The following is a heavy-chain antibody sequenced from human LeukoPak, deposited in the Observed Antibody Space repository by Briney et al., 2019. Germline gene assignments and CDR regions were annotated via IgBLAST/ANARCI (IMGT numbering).Heavy chain of an antibody. D-gene: IGHD5-18*01. V-gene: IGHV1-58*02. CDR3: AALSVDTAMGPYFDY. Sequence: SVKVSCKAGGFTFTSSAMQWVRQARGQRLEWIGWIVVGSGNTNYAQKFQERVTITRDMSTSTAYMELSSLRSEDTAVYYCAALSVDTAMGPYFDYWGQGTLVTVSS. CDR1: GFTFTSSA. J-gene: IGHJ4*02. CDR2: IVVGSGNT.